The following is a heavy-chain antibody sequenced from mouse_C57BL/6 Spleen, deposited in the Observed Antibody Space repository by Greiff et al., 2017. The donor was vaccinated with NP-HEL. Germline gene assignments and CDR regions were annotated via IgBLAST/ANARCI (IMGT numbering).Heavy chain of an antibody. Sequence: DVKLQESGGGLVQPGGSLSLSCAASGFTFTDYYMSWVRQPPGQALEWLGFIRNKANGYTTEYSASVKGRFTISRDNSQSILYLQMNALRAEDSATYYCARSYYYGSSPWFAYWGQGTLVTVSA. CDR2: IRNKANGYTT. CDR1: GFTFTDYY. D-gene: IGHD1-1*01. J-gene: IGHJ3*01. V-gene: IGHV7-3*01. CDR3: ARSYYYGSSPWFAY.